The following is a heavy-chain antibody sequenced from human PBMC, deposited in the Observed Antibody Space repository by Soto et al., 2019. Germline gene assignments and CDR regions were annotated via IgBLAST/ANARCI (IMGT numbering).Heavy chain of an antibody. CDR2: INDRGSI. Sequence: QVQLQQWGAGPLRPLETLSLTCGVSGGSFSGYYWAWIRQSPGKGLEWIGEINDRGSINYNPSLKSRVSISVDTSKTPYSLGLRSVPAADTAVYYCARAGHVVLPGPACVWYLELVGRGTVV. D-gene: IGHD3-16*01. CDR3: ARAGHVVLPGPACVWYLEL. V-gene: IGHV4-34*01. CDR1: GGSFSGYY. J-gene: IGHJ2*01.